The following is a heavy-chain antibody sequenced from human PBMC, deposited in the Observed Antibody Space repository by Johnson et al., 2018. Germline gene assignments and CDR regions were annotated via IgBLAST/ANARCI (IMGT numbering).Heavy chain of an antibody. CDR2: INHSGST. J-gene: IGHJ3*02. CDR1: GGSFSGYY. V-gene: IGHV4-34*01. D-gene: IGHD5-12*01. CDR3: ARANSGFDLPDALDI. Sequence: QVQLQQWGAGLLKPSETLSLTCAVYGGSFSGYYWSWIRQPPGKGLEWIGEINHSGSTNYNQSLKSRVTISVDTSKNQFSLKLSSVTAADTAVYYCARANSGFDLPDALDIWGQGTMVTVSS.